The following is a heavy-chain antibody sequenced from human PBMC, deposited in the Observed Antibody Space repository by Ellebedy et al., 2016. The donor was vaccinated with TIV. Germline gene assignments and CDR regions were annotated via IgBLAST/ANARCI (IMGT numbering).Heavy chain of an antibody. J-gene: IGHJ3*02. Sequence: AASVKVSCKASGYTFTGYYMHWVRQAPGQGLEWMGWINPNSGGTNYAQKFQGWVTMTRDTSISTAYMELSRLRSDDTAVYYCARGVGATSDAFDIWGQGTMVTVSS. CDR3: ARGVGATSDAFDI. V-gene: IGHV1-2*04. CDR2: INPNSGGT. D-gene: IGHD1-26*01. CDR1: GYTFTGYY.